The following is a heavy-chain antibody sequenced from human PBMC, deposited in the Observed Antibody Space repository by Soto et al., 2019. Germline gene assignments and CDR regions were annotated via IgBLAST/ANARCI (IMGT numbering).Heavy chain of an antibody. J-gene: IGHJ4*02. V-gene: IGHV3-15*01. CDR1: GFTFSDAW. D-gene: IGHD6-13*01. CDR3: TTEHSS. Sequence: PGGSLRLSCAASGFTFSDAWMSWVRQAPGKGLEWVGRIKSKIDGGTTDYAGPVKGRLSISRDDSKNTLYLQMNSLKTEDTAVYYCTTEHSSWGQGTLVTVSS. CDR2: IKSKIDGGTT.